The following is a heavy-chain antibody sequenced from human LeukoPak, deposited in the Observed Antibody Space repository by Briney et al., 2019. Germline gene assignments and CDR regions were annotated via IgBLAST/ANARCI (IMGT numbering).Heavy chain of an antibody. CDR3: ARAYTTVTTIQVY. CDR1: GFTFSSYW. D-gene: IGHD4-11*01. V-gene: IGHV3-74*01. CDR2: INSDGSST. J-gene: IGHJ4*02. Sequence: GGSLRLSCAASGFTFSSYWMHWVRQAPGKGLVWVSRINSDGSSTSYADSVKDRFPISRDNAKNTLYLQMNSLRAEDTAVYYCARAYTTVTTIQVYWGQGTLVTVSS.